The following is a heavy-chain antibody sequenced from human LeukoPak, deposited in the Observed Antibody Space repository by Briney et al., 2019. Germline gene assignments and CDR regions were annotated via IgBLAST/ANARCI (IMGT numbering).Heavy chain of an antibody. CDR3: ARETISLYGSGKIPFDY. J-gene: IGHJ4*02. Sequence: SETLSLTCTVSGGSISSGGYYWSWIRQPPGKGLEWIGYIYYSGSTYYNPSLKSRVTISVDTSKNQFSLKLSSVTAADTAVYYCARETISLYGSGKIPFDYWGQGTLVTVSS. V-gene: IGHV4-30-4*07. D-gene: IGHD3-10*01. CDR2: IYYSGST. CDR1: GGSISSGGYY.